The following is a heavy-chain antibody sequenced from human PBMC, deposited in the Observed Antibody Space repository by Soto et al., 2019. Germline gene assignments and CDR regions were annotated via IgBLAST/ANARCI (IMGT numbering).Heavy chain of an antibody. V-gene: IGHV1-46*01. Sequence: SVEVWFKASGNTLTGYFIHWVRQAPVQGLEWMGIINPSSGNTSYARKFQDRVTMTRDTSASTLYMEVTTLRSEDTAVYYCARNSFGAVPISPLDYWGQGTLVTVSS. CDR3: ARNSFGAVPISPLDY. CDR2: INPSSGNT. D-gene: IGHD5-18*01. CDR1: GNTLTGYF. J-gene: IGHJ4*02.